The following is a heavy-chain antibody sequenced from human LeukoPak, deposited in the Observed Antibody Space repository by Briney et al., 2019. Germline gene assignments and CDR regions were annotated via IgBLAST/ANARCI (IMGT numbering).Heavy chain of an antibody. V-gene: IGHV3-53*01. Sequence: PGGSLRLSCAASGFTVSSNYMSWVRQAPGKGLEWVSVIYSGGSTYYADSVKGRFTISRDNSKNTLYLQMNSLRAEDTAVYYCAKEGRQQLVLGQWLVFDYWGQGTLVTVSS. D-gene: IGHD6-13*01. CDR3: AKEGRQQLVLGQWLVFDY. CDR1: GFTVSSNY. CDR2: IYSGGST. J-gene: IGHJ4*02.